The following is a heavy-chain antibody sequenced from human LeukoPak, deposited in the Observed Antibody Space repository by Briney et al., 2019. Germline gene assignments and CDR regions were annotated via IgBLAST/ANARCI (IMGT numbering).Heavy chain of an antibody. CDR1: GFTVSSNY. D-gene: IGHD6-13*01. V-gene: IGHV3-53*05. J-gene: IGHJ6*03. CDR3: ARIAAAGRNYYYYMDV. Sequence: GGSLRLSCAASGFTVSSNYMSWVRQAPGKGLEWVSVIYSGGSTYYADSVKGRFTISRDNSKNTLYLQMNSLRAEDTAVYYCARIAAAGRNYYYYMDVWGKGTTVTVSS. CDR2: IYSGGST.